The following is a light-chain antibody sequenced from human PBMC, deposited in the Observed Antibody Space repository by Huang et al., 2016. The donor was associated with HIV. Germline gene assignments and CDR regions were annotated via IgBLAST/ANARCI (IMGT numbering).Light chain of an antibody. CDR1: QSVYSSSTSKDY. CDR3: QQYYSSPQT. CDR2: WAS. J-gene: IGKJ1*01. Sequence: DIIMTQSPDSLAVSLGARATLNCRSSQSVYSSSTSKDYMAWFQQKPGQPPRLLLFWASTREAGVPDRFSGSGSGTQFTLTIANLEAEDAAIYYCQQYYSSPQTFGQGTRVEVK. V-gene: IGKV4-1*01.